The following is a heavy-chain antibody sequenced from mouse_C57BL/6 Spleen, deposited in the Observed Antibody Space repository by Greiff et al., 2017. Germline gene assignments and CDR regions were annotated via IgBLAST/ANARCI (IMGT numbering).Heavy chain of an antibody. Sequence: VQLQQSGAELVKPGASVKMSCKASGYTFTSYWITWVKQRPGQGLEWIGDIYPGSGSTNYNEKFKSKATLTVDTSSSTAYMQLSSLTSEDAAVYYYAITTGVATDYAMDYWGQGTSVTVSS. V-gene: IGHV1-55*01. CDR1: GYTFTSYW. CDR3: AITTGVATDYAMDY. D-gene: IGHD1-1*01. CDR2: IYPGSGST. J-gene: IGHJ4*01.